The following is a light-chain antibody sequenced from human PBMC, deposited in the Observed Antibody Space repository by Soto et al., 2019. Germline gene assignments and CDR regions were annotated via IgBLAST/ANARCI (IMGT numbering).Light chain of an antibody. V-gene: IGKV2-30*01. CDR1: QSLLYSDGNTY. CDR2: KVS. CDR3: MQGTHWPGT. J-gene: IGKJ2*01. Sequence: DVVMTQSPLSLPVTLGQPASISCRSSQSLLYSDGNTYLNWFQQRPGQSPRRLIYKVSNRDSGVPDRCSGSGCGTDFTLKISRVEAEDVGLYYCMQGTHWPGTLGQGTKLEIK.